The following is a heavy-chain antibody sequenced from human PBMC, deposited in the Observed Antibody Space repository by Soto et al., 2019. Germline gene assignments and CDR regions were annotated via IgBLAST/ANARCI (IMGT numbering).Heavy chain of an antibody. Sequence: ASETLSLTCTFSVVSVTNSSYYCGWIRQSPGKGLEWIGSVYYRGRSYSKSSVKSRVTISVDTSKSRFSLSLNSVTASDTAVYFCVSQRTTVPTKAYFDYWGPGALVTVSS. CDR2: VYYRGRS. J-gene: IGHJ4*02. CDR3: VSQRTTVPTKAYFDY. V-gene: IGHV4-39*01. CDR1: VVSVTNSSYY. D-gene: IGHD4-17*01.